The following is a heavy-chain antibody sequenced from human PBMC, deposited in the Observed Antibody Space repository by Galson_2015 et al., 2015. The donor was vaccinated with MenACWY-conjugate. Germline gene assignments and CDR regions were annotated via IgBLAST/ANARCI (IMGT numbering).Heavy chain of an antibody. Sequence: PALVKPTQTVTLACTFSGFSLSNSGVGVGWIRQPPGKGLEWLALVFWDDNKRYTPSLRNKLTITKDTSKNQVVLTMTNMDPVDTATYFCAHRPDPRYYYDGSGYFDTWGQGTLVTVSS. CDR1: GFSLSNSGVG. CDR2: VFWDDNK. J-gene: IGHJ4*02. V-gene: IGHV2-5*02. CDR3: AHRPDPRYYYDGSGYFDT. D-gene: IGHD3-22*01.